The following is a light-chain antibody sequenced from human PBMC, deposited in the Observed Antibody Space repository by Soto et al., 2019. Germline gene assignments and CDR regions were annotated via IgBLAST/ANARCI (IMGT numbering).Light chain of an antibody. J-gene: IGKJ1*01. V-gene: IGKV1-5*01. CDR1: QSISSW. CDR3: QQYNSYPWT. CDR2: DAA. Sequence: DIQMTQSPSTLYAYVGARVTITCRASQSISSWLAWYQQKQGKAPNLLIYDAASLEAGVPSRFSGSGTGTEGTITINSLQPTDCETYYGQQYNSYPWTFCQGTKVEIK.